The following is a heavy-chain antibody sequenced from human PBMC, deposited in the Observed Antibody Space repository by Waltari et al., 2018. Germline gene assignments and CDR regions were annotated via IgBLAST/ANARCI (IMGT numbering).Heavy chain of an antibody. J-gene: IGHJ4*02. CDR3: ARDYYHSISH. D-gene: IGHD1-26*01. CDR1: GSTFRGNW. CDR2: INGDGSST. Sequence: VQLVESGGGLVQPGGSLRLSCAASGSTFRGNWMHWVRQAPGKGLVLVSHINGDGSSTSYADSVKGRFTISRDDAKNTLYLQMNSLRAEDTAVYYCARDYYHSISHWGQGTLVTVSS. V-gene: IGHV3-74*01.